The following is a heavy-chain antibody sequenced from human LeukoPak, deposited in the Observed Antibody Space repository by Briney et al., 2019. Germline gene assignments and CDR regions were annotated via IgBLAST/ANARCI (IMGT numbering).Heavy chain of an antibody. V-gene: IGHV3-21*04. CDR2: ISSSSSYI. CDR1: GFTFSSYS. J-gene: IGHJ4*02. CDR3: AKAQRYYYDSSGYNDY. Sequence: GSLRLSCAASGFTFSSYSMNWVRQAPGKGLEWVSSISSSSSYIYYADSVKGRFTISRDNSKNTLYLQMNSLRAEDTAVYYCAKAQRYYYDSSGYNDYWGQGTLVTVSS. D-gene: IGHD3-22*01.